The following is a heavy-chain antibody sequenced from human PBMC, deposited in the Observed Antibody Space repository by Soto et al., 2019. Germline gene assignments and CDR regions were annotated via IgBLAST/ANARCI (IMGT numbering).Heavy chain of an antibody. V-gene: IGHV5-51*01. CDR1: GYSFTSYW. D-gene: IGHD6-6*01. CDR3: ARSSLIAARRNWLDP. Sequence: GESLKISCKGSGYSFTSYWIGWVRQMPGKGLEWMGIIYPGDSDTRYSPSFQGQVTISADKSISTAYLQWSSLKASDTAMYYCARSSLIAARRNWLDPWGQGTLVTVSS. CDR2: IYPGDSDT. J-gene: IGHJ5*02.